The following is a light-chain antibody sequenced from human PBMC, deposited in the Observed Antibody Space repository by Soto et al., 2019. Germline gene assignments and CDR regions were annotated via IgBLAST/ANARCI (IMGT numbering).Light chain of an antibody. V-gene: IGKV1-5*01. J-gene: IGKJ1*01. CDR2: DVS. CDR3: QQYNSYSCT. CDR1: QSISNW. Sequence: DIQMTQSPSTLSASVGDRVTITCRASQSISNWLAWYQQKPGRAPKLLIYDVSTLESGVPSRFSGSGSGTEFTLTISSLQPDDFASYYCQQYNSYSCTFGQGTKVEIK.